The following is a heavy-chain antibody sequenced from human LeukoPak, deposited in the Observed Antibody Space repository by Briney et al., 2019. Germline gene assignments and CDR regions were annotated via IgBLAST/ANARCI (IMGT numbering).Heavy chain of an antibody. V-gene: IGHV3-66*01. D-gene: IGHD6-19*01. CDR3: ARAYSSGYFTPAGY. CDR2: IYSGGST. J-gene: IGHJ4*02. CDR1: GFTVSSNY. Sequence: PGGSLRLSCAASGFTVSSNYMSWVRQAPGKGLEWVSVIYSGGSTYYADSVKGRFTISRDNSKNTLYLQMNSLRAEDTAVYYCARAYSSGYFTPAGYWGQGTLVTVSS.